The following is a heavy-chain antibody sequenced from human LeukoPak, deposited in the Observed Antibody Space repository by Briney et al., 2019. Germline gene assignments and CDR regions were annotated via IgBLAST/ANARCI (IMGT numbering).Heavy chain of an antibody. Sequence: GGSLRLSCAASGFTFSSYAMSWVRQAPGKGLEWVSAISGSGGSTYYADSVKGRFTISRDNSKNTLYLQMNSLRAEATAVYYCAKVPPNYYDSSGYYFSVDYYFDYWGQGTLVTVSS. CDR2: ISGSGGST. CDR1: GFTFSSYA. V-gene: IGHV3-23*01. D-gene: IGHD3-22*01. J-gene: IGHJ4*02. CDR3: AKVPPNYYDSSGYYFSVDYYFDY.